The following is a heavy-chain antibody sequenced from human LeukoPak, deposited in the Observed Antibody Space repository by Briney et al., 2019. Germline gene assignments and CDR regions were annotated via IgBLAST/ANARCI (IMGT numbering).Heavy chain of an antibody. CDR3: ARQIPEWENYYDSSGYYSVNWFDP. CDR2: IYYSGST. Sequence: SETLSLTCTVSGGSISSSSYYWGWIRQPPGKGLEWIGSIYYSGSTYYNPSLKSRVTISVDTSKNQFSLKLSSVTAADTTVYYCARQIPEWENYYDSSGYYSVNWFDPWGQGTLVTVSS. CDR1: GGSISSSSYY. J-gene: IGHJ5*02. D-gene: IGHD3-22*01. V-gene: IGHV4-39*01.